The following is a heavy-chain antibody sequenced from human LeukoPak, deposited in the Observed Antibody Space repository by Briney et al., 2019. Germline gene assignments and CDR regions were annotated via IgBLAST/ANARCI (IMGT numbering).Heavy chain of an antibody. CDR1: GVSINTCCYY. J-gene: IGHJ4*02. V-gene: IGHV4-61*01. D-gene: IGHD5-18*01. CDR3: ARGRSYGFDFDS. Sequence: PSETLSLTCDVSGVSINTCCYYWTWLRQPPGKGLEWIGYKYYSGSTRYNSSLRSRLTISLDSSKNQFSLRLTSVTAADTAVYYCARGRSYGFDFDSWGPGTLVIASS. CDR2: KYYSGST.